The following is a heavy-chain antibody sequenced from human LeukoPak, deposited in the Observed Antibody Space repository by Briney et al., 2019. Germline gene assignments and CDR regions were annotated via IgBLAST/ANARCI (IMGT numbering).Heavy chain of an antibody. J-gene: IGHJ1*01. CDR3: VRAAAGGWFFQH. CDR2: TYYRSKWYN. D-gene: IGHD6-13*01. Sequence: SQTLSLTCAISGDNVSNNSAAWNWIRQSPSRGLEWLGRTYYRSKWYNDYALSVKRRITINPDTSKNQFSLHLNSVTPDDTAVYYCVRAAAGGWFFQHWGQGTLVTVSS. CDR1: GDNVSNNSAA. V-gene: IGHV6-1*01.